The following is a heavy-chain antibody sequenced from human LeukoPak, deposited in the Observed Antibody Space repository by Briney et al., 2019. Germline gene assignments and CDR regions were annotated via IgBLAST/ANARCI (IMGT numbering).Heavy chain of an antibody. CDR1: GFTFSSYG. CDR2: IRYDGSNK. CDR3: AREGLRYFDWLPPLYAFDI. V-gene: IGHV3-30*02. D-gene: IGHD3-9*01. J-gene: IGHJ3*02. Sequence: GGSLRLSCAASGFTFSSYGMHWVRQAPGKGLEWVAFIRYDGSNKYYADSVKGRFTISRDNSKNTLYLQMNSLRAEDTAVYYCAREGLRYFDWLPPLYAFDIWGQGTMVTVSS.